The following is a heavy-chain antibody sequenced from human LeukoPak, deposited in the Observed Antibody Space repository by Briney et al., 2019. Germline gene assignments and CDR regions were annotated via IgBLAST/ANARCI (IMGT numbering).Heavy chain of an antibody. Sequence: GASVKVSCKASGGTFSSYAISWVRQAPGQGLEWMGGIIPIFGTANYAQKFQGRVTITADESTSTAYMELSSLRSEDTAVYYCARLDYYDSSGYYRNWFDPWGQGTQVTVSS. V-gene: IGHV1-69*13. CDR2: IIPIFGTA. J-gene: IGHJ5*02. D-gene: IGHD3-22*01. CDR1: GGTFSSYA. CDR3: ARLDYYDSSGYYRNWFDP.